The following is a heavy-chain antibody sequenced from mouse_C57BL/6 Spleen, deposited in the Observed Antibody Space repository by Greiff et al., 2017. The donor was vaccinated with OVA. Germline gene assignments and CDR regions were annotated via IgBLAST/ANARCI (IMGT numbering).Heavy chain of an antibody. V-gene: IGHV3-1*01. J-gene: IGHJ4*01. CDR1: GYSITSGYD. CDR3: AREDDYLYAMDY. D-gene: IGHD2-4*01. Sequence: EVQLQQSGPGMVKPSQSLSLTCTVTGYSITSGYDWHWIRHFPGNKLEWMGYISYSGSTNYNPSLKSRISITHDTSKNHFFLKLNSVTTEDTATYYCAREDDYLYAMDYWGQGTSVTVSS. CDR2: ISYSGST.